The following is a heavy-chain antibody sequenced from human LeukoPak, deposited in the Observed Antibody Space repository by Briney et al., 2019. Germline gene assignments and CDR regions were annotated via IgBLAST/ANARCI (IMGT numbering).Heavy chain of an antibody. CDR2: ISGSGDNA. D-gene: IGHD3-9*01. CDR1: GFTFSSYA. Sequence: GGSLRLSWAASGFTFSSYAMSWVRQAPGKGLEWDSGISGSGDNAHYADSVKGRFIISRENSKNTLYLQMSSLRVEDTAVYYCAKGFHLTGYYPFDYWGQGTLVTVSS. J-gene: IGHJ4*02. CDR3: AKGFHLTGYYPFDY. V-gene: IGHV3-23*01.